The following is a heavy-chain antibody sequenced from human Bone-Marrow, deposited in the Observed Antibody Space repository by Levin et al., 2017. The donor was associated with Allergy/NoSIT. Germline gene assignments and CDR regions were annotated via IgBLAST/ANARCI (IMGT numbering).Heavy chain of an antibody. CDR2: LNPNTGGT. V-gene: IGHV1-2*06. Sequence: ASVKVSCKASGFTFTIYDIHWVRQAPGQGLEWVGRLNPNTGGTDSAQKFMGRVTMTRDTSTTTAFMELTRIRPDDTAIYFCARETIAAPPYNWFDTWGQGALVTVSS. CDR3: ARETIAAPPYNWFDT. CDR1: GFTFTIYD. J-gene: IGHJ5*02. D-gene: IGHD6-13*01.